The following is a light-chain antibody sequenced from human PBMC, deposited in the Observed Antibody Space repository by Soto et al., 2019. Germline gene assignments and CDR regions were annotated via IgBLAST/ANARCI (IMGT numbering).Light chain of an antibody. J-gene: IGKJ1*01. Sequence: DIQMTQSPSTLSASVGDRVTITCRASQSISSWLAWYQQKPGKAPKLLIDDASSLESGVPSRFSGSGSGTEFTLTISSLQHDDFATYYCQQSWTFGQGTKVEIK. CDR1: QSISSW. CDR2: DAS. V-gene: IGKV1-5*01. CDR3: QQSWT.